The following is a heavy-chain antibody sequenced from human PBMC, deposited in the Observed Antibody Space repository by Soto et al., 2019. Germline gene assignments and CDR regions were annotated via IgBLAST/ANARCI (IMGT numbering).Heavy chain of an antibody. CDR3: AKGGVPAANYSMDV. CDR2: ISYDGSNK. V-gene: IGHV3-30*18. J-gene: IGHJ6*03. CDR1: GFTFSSYG. D-gene: IGHD2-2*01. Sequence: QVQLVESGEGVVQPGRSLRLSCAASGFTFSSYGMHWVRQAPGKGREWVAVISYDGSNKYYADSVKGRFTISRDNSKNTLYLQMNSLRAEDTAVYYWAKGGVPAANYSMDVWGKGTTVTVSS.